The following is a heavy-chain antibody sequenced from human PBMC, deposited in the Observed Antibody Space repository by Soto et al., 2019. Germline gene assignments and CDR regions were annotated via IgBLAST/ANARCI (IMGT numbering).Heavy chain of an antibody. CDR2: IYSGGST. J-gene: IGHJ1*01. CDR3: AGAGYSSSLEYFQH. Sequence: GGSLRLSCAASGFTVSSNYMSWVRQAPGKGLEWVSVIYSGGSTYYADSVKGRFTISRDNSKNTLYLQMNSLRAEDTAVYYWAGAGYSSSLEYFQHWGQGTLVTVSS. CDR1: GFTVSSNY. D-gene: IGHD6-13*01. V-gene: IGHV3-53*01.